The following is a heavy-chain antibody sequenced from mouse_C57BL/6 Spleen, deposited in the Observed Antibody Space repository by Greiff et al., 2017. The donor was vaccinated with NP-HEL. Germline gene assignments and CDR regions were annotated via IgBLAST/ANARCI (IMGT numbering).Heavy chain of an antibody. Sequence: DVKLQESGPVLVKPGASVKMSCKASGYTFTDYYMNWVKQSHGKSLEWIGVINPYNGGTSYNQKFKGKATLTVDKSSSTAYMALNILTSEDSAVYYCARDGVLRFLFDYWGQGTTLTVSS. CDR2: INPYNGGT. V-gene: IGHV1-19*01. CDR1: GYTFTDYY. CDR3: ARDGVLRFLFDY. J-gene: IGHJ2*01. D-gene: IGHD1-1*01.